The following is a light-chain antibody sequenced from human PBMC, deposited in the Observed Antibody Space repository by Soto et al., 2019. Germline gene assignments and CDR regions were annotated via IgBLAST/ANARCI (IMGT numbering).Light chain of an antibody. J-gene: IGKJ2*01. V-gene: IGKV1-5*03. CDR2: KAS. CDR3: QQYNTYST. CDR1: QTIRTW. Sequence: DIQMTQSPSTLSASVGDRVTITCRASQTIRTWLAWYQQKPGKAPKLLIYKASSLQSGVPSRFSGSGSGTEFTLTISCLQPDDVATYYCQQYNTYSTFGQGTKLEIK.